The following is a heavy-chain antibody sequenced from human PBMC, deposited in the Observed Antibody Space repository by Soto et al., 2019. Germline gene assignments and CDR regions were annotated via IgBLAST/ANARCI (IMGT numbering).Heavy chain of an antibody. CDR1: GESFSGYY. CDR3: ARGVRGPSSWYSDY. CDR2: IHDSGST. V-gene: IGHV4-34*01. Sequence: SETLSLTCAVYGESFSGYYWSWIRQPPGKGLQWIVEIHDSGSTNYNPSLKSRLIISVDTSRNQFSLKLSSVTAADTAVYYCARGVRGPSSWYSDYWGQGTLVTVS. J-gene: IGHJ4*02. D-gene: IGHD6-13*01.